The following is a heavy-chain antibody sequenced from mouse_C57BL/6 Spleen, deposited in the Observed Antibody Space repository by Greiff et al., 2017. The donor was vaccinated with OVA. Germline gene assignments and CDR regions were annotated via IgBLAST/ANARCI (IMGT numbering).Heavy chain of an antibody. V-gene: IGHV5-4*01. CDR1: GFTFSSYA. D-gene: IGHD1-1*01. J-gene: IGHJ2*01. Sequence: EVQLQQSGGGLVKPGGSLKLSCAASGFTFSSYAMSWVRQTPEKRLEWVATISDGGSYTYYPDNVKGRFTISRDNAKNNLYLQMSHLKSEDTAMYYWASQYYGSLDYWGQGTTLTVSS. CDR2: ISDGGSYT. CDR3: ASQYYGSLDY.